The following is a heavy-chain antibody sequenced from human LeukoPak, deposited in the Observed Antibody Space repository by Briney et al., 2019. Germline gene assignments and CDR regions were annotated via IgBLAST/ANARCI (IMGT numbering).Heavy chain of an antibody. J-gene: IGHJ6*03. D-gene: IGHD5-18*01. Sequence: SETLSLTCTVSGGSISSSSYYWGWIRQPPGKGLEWIGSIYYSGSTYYNPSLKSRVTISVDTSKNQFSLKLTSVTAADTAVYYCATIRGYSYYMDAWGKGTTVTVSS. CDR3: ATIRGYSYYMDA. CDR1: GGSISSSSYY. CDR2: IYYSGST. V-gene: IGHV4-39*07.